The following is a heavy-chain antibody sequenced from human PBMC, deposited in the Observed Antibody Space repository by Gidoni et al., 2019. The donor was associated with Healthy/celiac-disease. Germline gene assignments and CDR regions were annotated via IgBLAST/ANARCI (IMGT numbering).Heavy chain of an antibody. V-gene: IGHV3-74*01. J-gene: IGHJ3*02. Sequence: EVQLVESGGGLVQPVGSLRLSCAASGFTFSSYWRDWVRQAPGKGLVWVSRINSDGSSTSYADSVKGRFTISRDNAKNTLYLQMNRLRAEDTAVYYCARGCSITSCYAVDDAFDIWGQGTMVTVSS. CDR3: ARGCSITSCYAVDDAFDI. CDR1: GFTFSSYW. D-gene: IGHD2-2*01. CDR2: INSDGSST.